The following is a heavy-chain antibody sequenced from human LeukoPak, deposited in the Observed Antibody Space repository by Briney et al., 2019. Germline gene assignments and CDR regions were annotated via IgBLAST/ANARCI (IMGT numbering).Heavy chain of an antibody. CDR3: ARTNVRGVIVYFDY. J-gene: IGHJ4*02. D-gene: IGHD3-10*01. Sequence: GSGPTLVKPTQTLTLTCSFSGFSLTTSGVSVTWIRQPPGKALEWLARIDWDDDKYYSTSLKTRLTISRDTSKNQVVLTMTNMDPMDTGTYYCARTNVRGVIVYFDYWGQGSLVTVSS. V-gene: IGHV2-70*11. CDR1: GFSLTTSGVS. CDR2: IDWDDDK.